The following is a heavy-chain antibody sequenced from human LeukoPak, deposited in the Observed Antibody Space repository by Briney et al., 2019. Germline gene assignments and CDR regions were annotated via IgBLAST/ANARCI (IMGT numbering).Heavy chain of an antibody. V-gene: IGHV4-31*03. CDR1: GGSISSGGYY. CDR3: ARVVGRWRAAFDI. D-gene: IGHD4-23*01. J-gene: IGHJ3*02. Sequence: SQTLSLTCTVSGGSISSGGYYWSWIRQHPGKGLEWIGYIYYSGSTYYNPSLKSRFTISVDTSKNQFSLKLSSVTAADTAVYYCARVVGRWRAAFDIWGQGTMVTVSS. CDR2: IYYSGST.